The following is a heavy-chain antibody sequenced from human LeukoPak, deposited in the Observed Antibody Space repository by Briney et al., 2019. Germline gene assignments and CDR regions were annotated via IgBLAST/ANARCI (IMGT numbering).Heavy chain of an antibody. V-gene: IGHV4-4*07. CDR2: VYTSGRT. CDR3: ARVGVAAYWYFDL. J-gene: IGHJ2*01. CDR1: GGSISSYY. Sequence: SETLSLTCTVSGGSISSYYWSWIRQPAGKGLEWIGRVYTSGRTNYNPSLKSRVTKSVDTSKNQFSLKLSSVTAADTAVYYCARVGVAAYWYFDLWGRGTLVTVSS. D-gene: IGHD2-2*01.